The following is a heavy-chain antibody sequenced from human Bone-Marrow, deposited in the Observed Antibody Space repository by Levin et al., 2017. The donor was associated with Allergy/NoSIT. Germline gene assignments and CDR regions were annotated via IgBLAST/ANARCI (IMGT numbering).Heavy chain of an antibody. Sequence: PGGSLRLSCVATGFNARRKFMSWVRQAPGKGLEWVSLIQSGDSTSYAESVKGRFTISRDNSKNTLFLQMNSLRTEDTAVYYCARGPVDAFDLWGQGTLVTVSS. J-gene: IGHJ3*01. CDR2: IQSGDST. V-gene: IGHV3-53*01. CDR1: GFNARRKF. CDR3: ARGPVDAFDL.